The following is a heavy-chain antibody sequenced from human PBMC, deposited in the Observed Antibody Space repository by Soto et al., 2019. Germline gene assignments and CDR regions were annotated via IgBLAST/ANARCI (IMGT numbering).Heavy chain of an antibody. CDR1: GYTFTSYA. CDR2: INTGKGNT. V-gene: IGHV1-3*04. CDR3: ARAGDDCSAAKCYVIDY. J-gene: IGHJ4*02. Sequence: ASVKVSCKASGYTFTSYAMHWVRQAPGQSLGWMGWINTGKGNTKYSQSFQGRVTITSDTSASTAYMDLSSLRSEDTAMYYCARAGDDCSAAKCYVIDYWGQGTLVTVSS. D-gene: IGHD2-2*01.